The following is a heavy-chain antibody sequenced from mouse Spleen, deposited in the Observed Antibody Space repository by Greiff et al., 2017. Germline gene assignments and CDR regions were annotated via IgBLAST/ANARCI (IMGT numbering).Heavy chain of an antibody. J-gene: IGHJ3*01. V-gene: IGHV5-9-1*02. CDR2: ISSGGDYI. D-gene: IGHD2-5*01. CDR3: TRDNYYSNYPWFAY. CDR1: GFTFSSYA. Sequence: EVQLVESGEGLVKPGGSLKLSCAASGFTFSSYAMSWVRQTPEKRLEWVAYISSGGDYIYYADTVKGRFTISRDNARNTLYLQMSSLKSEDTAMYYCTRDNYYSNYPWFAYWGQGTLVTVSA.